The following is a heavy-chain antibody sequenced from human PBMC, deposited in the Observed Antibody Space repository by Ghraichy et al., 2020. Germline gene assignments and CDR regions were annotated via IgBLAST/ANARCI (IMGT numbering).Heavy chain of an antibody. CDR2: IYPGDSDT. D-gene: IGHD2-21*02. CDR1: GYSFTSYW. J-gene: IGHJ3*02. CDR3: ARREVVTAIPDAFDI. V-gene: IGHV5-51*01. Sequence: GESLNISCKGSGYSFTSYWIGWVRQMPGKGLEWMGIIYPGDSDTRYSPSFQGQVTISADKSISTAYLQWSSLKASDTAMYYCARREVVTAIPDAFDIWGQGTMVTVSS.